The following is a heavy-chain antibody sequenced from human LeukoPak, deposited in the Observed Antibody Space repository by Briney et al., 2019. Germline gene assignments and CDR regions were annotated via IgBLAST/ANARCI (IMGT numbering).Heavy chain of an antibody. CDR3: TRDGYSYGIDY. V-gene: IGHV3-49*04. CDR2: IRSKAYGGTT. J-gene: IGHJ4*02. D-gene: IGHD5-18*01. Sequence: GGSLRLSCTASGFTFGDYAMSWVRQAPGKGLEWVGFIRSKAYGGTTEYAASVKGRFTISRDDSKSIAYLQMNSLKTEDTAVYYCTRDGYSYGIDYWGQGTLVTVPS. CDR1: GFTFGDYA.